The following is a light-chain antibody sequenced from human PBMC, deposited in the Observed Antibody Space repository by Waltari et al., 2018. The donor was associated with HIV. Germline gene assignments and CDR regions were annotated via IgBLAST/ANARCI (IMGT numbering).Light chain of an antibody. J-gene: IGLJ1*01. CDR2: DNE. V-gene: IGLV1-51*01. Sequence: QSVLTQPPSVSAAPGPKVTISCSGDNSNVANNFCSWYQQLPRRAPRLLIYDNEKRPSRIPDRFSAFKAGMSATLVITGLQIVDEADYYCGTWDSSLSLYVFGTGTTVAVL. CDR1: NSNVANNF. CDR3: GTWDSSLSLYV.